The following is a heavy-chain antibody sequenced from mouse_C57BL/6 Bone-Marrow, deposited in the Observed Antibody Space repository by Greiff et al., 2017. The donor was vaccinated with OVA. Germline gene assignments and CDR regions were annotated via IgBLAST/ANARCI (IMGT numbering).Heavy chain of an antibody. CDR2: ISSGSSTI. J-gene: IGHJ4*01. D-gene: IGHD1-1*01. CDR1: GFTFSDYG. Sequence: EVQLVESGGGLVKPGGSLTLSCAASGFTFSDYGMHWVRQAPEKGLEWVAYISSGSSTIYYADTVKGRFTISRDNAKNTLFLQMTSLRSEDTAMYYCARPHYYGSSYYAMDYWGQGTSVTVSS. V-gene: IGHV5-17*01. CDR3: ARPHYYGSSYYAMDY.